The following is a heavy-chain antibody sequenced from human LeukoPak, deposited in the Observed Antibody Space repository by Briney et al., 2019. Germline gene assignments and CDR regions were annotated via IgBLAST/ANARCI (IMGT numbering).Heavy chain of an antibody. CDR3: AKISWDGRGTFY. D-gene: IGHD2-15*01. CDR2: IRGGGEDT. Sequence: GGSLRLSCAASGFRFSTYSMTWVRQAPGKGLEWVSSIRGGGEDTYYADSVKGRFTISRDNSKDTVSLQMNSLRADDTAVYYCAKISWDGRGTFYWGQGTLVTVSS. V-gene: IGHV3-23*01. J-gene: IGHJ4*02. CDR1: GFRFSTYS.